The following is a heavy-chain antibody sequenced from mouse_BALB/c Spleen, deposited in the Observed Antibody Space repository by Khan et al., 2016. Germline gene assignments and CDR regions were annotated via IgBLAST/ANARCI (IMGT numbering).Heavy chain of an antibody. CDR1: GYTFTSYT. J-gene: IGHJ2*01. V-gene: IGHV1-4*01. Sequence: QVQLQQPGAELARPGASVKMSCKATGYTFTSYTMFWVKQRPGQGLEWIGYITPSSDYTDYNQKFKDKATLTADKSSSTAYMQLNSLTSEDSAVXYCAREGWLLGYFDYWGQGTTLTISS. D-gene: IGHD2-3*01. CDR3: AREGWLLGYFDY. CDR2: ITPSSDYT.